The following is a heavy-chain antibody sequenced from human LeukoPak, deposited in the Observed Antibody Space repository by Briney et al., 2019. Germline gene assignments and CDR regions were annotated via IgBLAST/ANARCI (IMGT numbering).Heavy chain of an antibody. CDR1: GFALSSHW. V-gene: IGHV3-7*01. CDR3: VSFYETY. CDR2: VNRDGSET. J-gene: IGHJ4*02. D-gene: IGHD2-2*01. Sequence: GSLRLSCAASGFALSSHWMTWVRQVPGRGPEWVANVNRDGSETYYLDSVKGRFTISKDNAKNTVYLQMNNLRAEDTAVYYCVSFYETYWGRGTLVTVSS.